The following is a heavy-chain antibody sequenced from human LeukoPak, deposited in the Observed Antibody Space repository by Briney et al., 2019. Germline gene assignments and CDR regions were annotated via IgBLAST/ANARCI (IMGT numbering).Heavy chain of an antibody. CDR2: ISSSGSTI. J-gene: IGHJ4*02. CDR1: GFTFSSYE. CDR3: AREGKLTAMAVFDY. V-gene: IGHV3-48*03. Sequence: PGGALRLSCAASGFTFSSYEKNWGRQAPGEGGGGGLYISSSGSTIYYADSVKGRFTISRDNAKNSLYLQMNSLRAEDTAFYYCAREGKLTAMAVFDYWGQGSLVTVSS. D-gene: IGHD5-18*01.